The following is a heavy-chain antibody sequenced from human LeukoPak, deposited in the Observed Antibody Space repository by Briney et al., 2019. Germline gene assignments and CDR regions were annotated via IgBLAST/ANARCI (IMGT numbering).Heavy chain of an antibody. CDR3: ARRLIRGYCSSTSCPGAFDI. CDR2: INPNSGGT. V-gene: IGHV1-2*02. Sequence: ASVKVSCKASGYTFTGYYMHWVRQAPGQGFEWMGWINPNSGGTNYAQKFQGRVTMTRDTSISTAYMELSRLRSDDTAVYYCARRLIRGYCSSTSCPGAFDIWGQGTMVTVSS. D-gene: IGHD2-2*01. CDR1: GYTFTGYY. J-gene: IGHJ3*02.